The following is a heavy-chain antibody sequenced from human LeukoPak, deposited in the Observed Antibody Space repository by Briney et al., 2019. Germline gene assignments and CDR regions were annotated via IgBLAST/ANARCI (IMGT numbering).Heavy chain of an antibody. V-gene: IGHV1-2*02. CDR2: INPNSGGT. CDR3: ARGGVIVATPGAFDI. D-gene: IGHD5-12*01. J-gene: IGHJ3*02. Sequence: ASVKVSCKASGYTFTGYYMHWVRQAPGQGLEWMGWINPNSGGTNYAQKFQGRVTMTRDTSISTAYMELSRLRSDDTAVYYCARGGVIVATPGAFDIWGQGTMVTVSS. CDR1: GYTFTGYY.